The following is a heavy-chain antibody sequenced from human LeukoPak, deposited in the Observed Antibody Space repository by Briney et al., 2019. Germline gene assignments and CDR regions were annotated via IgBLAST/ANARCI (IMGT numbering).Heavy chain of an antibody. CDR2: ISAYNGNT. J-gene: IGHJ4*02. D-gene: IGHD3-16*01. CDR3: ASGPAYYDYVWGSHQFDY. CDR1: GYTFTSYG. V-gene: IGHV1-18*01. Sequence: ASVKVSCKASGYTFTSYGISWVRQAPGQGLEWMGWISAYNGNTNYAQKLQGRVTMTTDTSTSTAYMELRSLRPDDTAVYYCASGPAYYDYVWGSHQFDYWGQGTLVTVSS.